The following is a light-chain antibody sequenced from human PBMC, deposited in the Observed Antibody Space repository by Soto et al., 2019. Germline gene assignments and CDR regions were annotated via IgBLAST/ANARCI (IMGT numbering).Light chain of an antibody. Sequence: DIQMTQSPSTLSASVGDRVTITCRASQSISSWLAWYQQKPGKAPKLLIYKASSLESGVPSRFSGSGSGTEFTLTISSLQPDDFATYYGQHYNSYSTFGPGTKVDIK. CDR3: QHYNSYST. J-gene: IGKJ3*01. V-gene: IGKV1-5*03. CDR1: QSISSW. CDR2: KAS.